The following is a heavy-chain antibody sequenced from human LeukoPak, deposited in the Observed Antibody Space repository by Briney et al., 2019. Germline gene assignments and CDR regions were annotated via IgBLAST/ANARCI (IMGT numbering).Heavy chain of an antibody. Sequence: RAGGSLRLSCAASGFTFSSYAMTWVRQAPGKGLEWVSAISASGGSTYYADSVKGRFTISRDNSKNTLYLQMNSLRAEDTAVYYCVNFIVGPTTSAFDIWGQGTMVAVSS. CDR2: ISASGGST. V-gene: IGHV3-23*01. D-gene: IGHD1-26*01. CDR1: GFTFSSYA. CDR3: VNFIVGPTTSAFDI. J-gene: IGHJ3*02.